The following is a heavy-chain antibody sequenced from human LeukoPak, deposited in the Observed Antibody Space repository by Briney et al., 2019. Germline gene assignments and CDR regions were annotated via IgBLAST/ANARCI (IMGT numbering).Heavy chain of an antibody. CDR2: INPSGGST. D-gene: IGHD4-17*01. J-gene: IGHJ1*01. V-gene: IGHV1-46*01. Sequence: ASVKVSCTASGYTFTSYYMHWVRQAPGQGLEWMGVINPSGGSTSYAQKFQGRVTMTRHTSTSTVYMELSSLRSEDTAVYYCARDGGSYGAARYFQHWGQGTLVTVSS. CDR3: ARDGGSYGAARYFQH. CDR1: GYTFTSYY.